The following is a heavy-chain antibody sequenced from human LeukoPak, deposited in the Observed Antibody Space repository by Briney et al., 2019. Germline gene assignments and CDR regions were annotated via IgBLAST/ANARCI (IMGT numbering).Heavy chain of an antibody. D-gene: IGHD5-12*01. V-gene: IGHV4-61*02. J-gene: IGHJ4*02. Sequence: SETLSLTCTVSGGSISSGSYYWSWIRQPAGKGLEWIGRIYTSGSTNYNPSLKSRVTISVDTSKNQFSLKLSSVTAADTAVYYCARAGGYSGFDYWAREPWSPSPQ. CDR1: GGSISSGSYY. CDR2: IYTSGST. CDR3: ARAGGYSGFDY.